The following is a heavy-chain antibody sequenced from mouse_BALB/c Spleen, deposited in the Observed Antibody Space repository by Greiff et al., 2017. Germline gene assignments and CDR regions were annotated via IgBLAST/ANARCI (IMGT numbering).Heavy chain of an antibody. Sequence: EVKLMESGGGLVQPGGSRKLSCEASGFTFSSFGMHWVRQAPEKGLEWVAYISSGSSTIYYADTVKGRFTISRDNPKNTLFLQMTSLRSEDTAMYDCARWVRGETAMDDRGQGTSVTVSS. CDR2: ISSGSSTI. J-gene: IGHJ4*01. CDR3: ARWVRGETAMDD. CDR1: GFTFSSFG. V-gene: IGHV5-17*02. D-gene: IGHD2-14*01.